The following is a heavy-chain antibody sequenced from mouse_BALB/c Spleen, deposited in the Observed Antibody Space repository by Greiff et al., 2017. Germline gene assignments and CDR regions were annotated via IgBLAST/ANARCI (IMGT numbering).Heavy chain of an antibody. V-gene: IGHV5-17*02. J-gene: IGHJ4*01. Sequence: EVKLVESGGGLVQPGGSRKLSCAASGFTFSSFGMHWVRQAPEKGLEWVAYISSGSSTIYYADTVKGRFTISRDNPKNTLFLQMTSLRSEDTAMYYCARERGAMDYWGQGTSVTVSA. CDR1: GFTFSSFG. CDR3: ARERGAMDY. CDR2: ISSGSSTI.